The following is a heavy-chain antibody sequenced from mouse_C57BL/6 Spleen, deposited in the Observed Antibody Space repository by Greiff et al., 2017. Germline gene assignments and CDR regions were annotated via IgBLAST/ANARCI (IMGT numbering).Heavy chain of an antibody. D-gene: IGHD1-1*01. J-gene: IGHJ2*01. Sequence: VQVVESGAELAKPGASVKLSCKASGYTFTSYWMHWVKQRPGQGLEWIGYINPSSGYTKYNQKFKDKATLTADKSSSTAYMQLSSLTYEDSAVYYCASPITTVVADYWGQGTTLTVSS. CDR3: ASPITTVVADY. CDR2: INPSSGYT. CDR1: GYTFTSYW. V-gene: IGHV1-7*01.